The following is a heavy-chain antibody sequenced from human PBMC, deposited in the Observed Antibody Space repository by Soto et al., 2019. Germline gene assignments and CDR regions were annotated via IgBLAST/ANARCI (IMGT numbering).Heavy chain of an antibody. CDR1: GFTFNTYA. Sequence: PGGSLRLSCAASGFTFNTYAMNWVRQAPGKGLEWVSTVSYTGDTTYYADSVKGRFTISRDNSRNTVYLQMNSLRAEDTALYYCASRRLVYCGGTSRYVFDYWGKGTLVPVSA. D-gene: IGHD2-21*01. CDR2: VSYTGDTT. J-gene: IGHJ4*02. CDR3: ASRRLVYCGGTSRYVFDY. V-gene: IGHV3-23*01.